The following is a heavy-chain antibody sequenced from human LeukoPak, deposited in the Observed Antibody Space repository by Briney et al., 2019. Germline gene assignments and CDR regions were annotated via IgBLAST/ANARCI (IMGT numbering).Heavy chain of an antibody. CDR1: GYTFTSYA. J-gene: IGHJ4*02. Sequence: ASVKVSCKASGYTFTSYAMHWVRQAPGQRLEWMGRINAGNGNTKYSQKFQGRVTITRDTSASTAYMELSSLRSEDTAVYYCARSGVVIEKFDFDYWGQGTLVTVSS. CDR3: ARSGVVIEKFDFDY. V-gene: IGHV1-3*01. D-gene: IGHD3-22*01. CDR2: INAGNGNT.